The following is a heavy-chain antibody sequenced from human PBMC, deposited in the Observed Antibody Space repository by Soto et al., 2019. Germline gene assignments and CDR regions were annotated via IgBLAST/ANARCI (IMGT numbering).Heavy chain of an antibody. CDR2: ISGSGGST. CDR3: AKGLPGIAVAGTGWWFDP. Sequence: GGSLRLSCAASGFTFSSYAMSWVRQAPGKGLEWVSAISGSGGSTYYADSVKGRFTISRDNSKNTLYLQMNSLRAEGTAVYYCAKGLPGIAVAGTGWWFDPWGQGTLVTVSS. J-gene: IGHJ5*02. V-gene: IGHV3-23*01. D-gene: IGHD6-19*01. CDR1: GFTFSSYA.